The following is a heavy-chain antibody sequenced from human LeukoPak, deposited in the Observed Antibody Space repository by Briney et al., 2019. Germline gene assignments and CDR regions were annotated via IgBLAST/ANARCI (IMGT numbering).Heavy chain of an antibody. D-gene: IGHD1-26*01. V-gene: IGHV1-18*01. Sequence: GASVKVSCKTSGYTFTSYGISWVRQAPGQGLEWMGWISAYNGNTNYAQKLQGRVTMTTDTSTSTAYMELRSLRSDDTAVYYCARDPGIVDYYYYMDVWGKGTTVTISS. CDR3: ARDPGIVDYYYYMDV. CDR2: ISAYNGNT. J-gene: IGHJ6*03. CDR1: GYTFTSYG.